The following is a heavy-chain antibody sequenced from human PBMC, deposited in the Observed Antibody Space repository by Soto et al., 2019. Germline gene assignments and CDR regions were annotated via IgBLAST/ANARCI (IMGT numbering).Heavy chain of an antibody. V-gene: IGHV3-74*01. J-gene: IGHJ4*02. Sequence: EVQLVESGGGLVQPGGSLRLSCVASGFTLRNYWMHWFRQAPGKGLVWVSRITNDGSTTYYADSVKGGFTISRDNAKNTLYLQVNSLRVEDTAVYYCARDQDGAGGTADYWGQGTLVTVS. CDR1: GFTLRNYW. CDR2: ITNDGSTT. D-gene: IGHD1-26*01. CDR3: ARDQDGAGGTADY.